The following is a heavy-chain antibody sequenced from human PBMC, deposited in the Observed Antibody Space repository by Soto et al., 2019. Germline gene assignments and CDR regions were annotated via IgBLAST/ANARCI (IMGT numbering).Heavy chain of an antibody. D-gene: IGHD3-10*02. V-gene: IGHV4-30-2*02. CDR3: ARTLFGWGIWFDP. Sequence: TSETLSLTCAVSGGSISSDGSSWSWIRQPPGKGLEWIGYIYDSGSSYYNPSLKSRVTISVDTSKNQFSLKLSSVTAADTAVYYCARTLFGWGIWFDPWGQGTLVTVSS. J-gene: IGHJ5*02. CDR1: GGSISSDGSS. CDR2: IYDSGSS.